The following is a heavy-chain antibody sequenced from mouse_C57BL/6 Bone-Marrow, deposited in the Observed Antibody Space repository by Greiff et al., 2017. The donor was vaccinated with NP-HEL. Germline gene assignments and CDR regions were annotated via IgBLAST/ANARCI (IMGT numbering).Heavy chain of an antibody. CDR1: GFNIKDDY. V-gene: IGHV14-4*01. CDR2: IDPENGDT. D-gene: IGHD2-4*01. Sequence: VQLQQPGAELVRPGASVKLSCTASGFNIKDDYMHWVKQRPEQGLEWIGWIDPENGDTEYASKFQGKATITADTSANTAYLQLSSLTSEDTAVYYCTTFDYDGDWYFDVWGTGTTVTVSS. CDR3: TTFDYDGDWYFDV. J-gene: IGHJ1*03.